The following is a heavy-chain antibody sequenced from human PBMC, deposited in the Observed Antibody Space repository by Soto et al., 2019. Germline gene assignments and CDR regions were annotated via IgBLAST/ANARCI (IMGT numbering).Heavy chain of an antibody. CDR1: GFTVSSNY. CDR2: IYSGGST. Sequence: GGSLRLSCAASGFTVSSNYMSWVRQAPGKGLEWVSVIYSGGSTYYADSVKGRFTISRDNSKNTLYLQMNSLRAEDTAVYYCAREGGDCTNGVCPLQHWGQGTLVTVSS. V-gene: IGHV3-66*01. CDR3: AREGGDCTNGVCPLQH. D-gene: IGHD2-8*01. J-gene: IGHJ1*01.